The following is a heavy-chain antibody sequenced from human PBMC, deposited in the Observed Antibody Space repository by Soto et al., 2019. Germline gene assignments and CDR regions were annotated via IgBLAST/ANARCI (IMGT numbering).Heavy chain of an antibody. J-gene: IGHJ4*02. CDR1: GYTFTSYA. V-gene: IGHV1-3*01. D-gene: IGHD3-3*01. CDR2: INAGNGNT. Sequence: ASVKVSCKASGYTFTSYAMHWVRQAPGQRLEWMGWINAGNGNTKYSQKFQGRVTITRDTSASTAYMELSSLRSEDTAVYYCARDREDFWSGFFDYWGQGTLVTVSS. CDR3: ARDREDFWSGFFDY.